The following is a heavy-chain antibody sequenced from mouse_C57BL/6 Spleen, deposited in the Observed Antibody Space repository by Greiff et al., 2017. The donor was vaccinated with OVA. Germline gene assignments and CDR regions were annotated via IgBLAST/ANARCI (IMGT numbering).Heavy chain of an antibody. CDR3: ARSPLGREAWFAY. CDR1: GFSLSTFGMG. D-gene: IGHD4-1*01. Sequence: QVTLKVSGPGILQPSQTLSLTCSFSGFSLSTFGMGVGWIRQPSGKGLEWLAHIWWDDDKSYNPALKSRLTTSKDSSKNQVFLKIANVDTADTATYYCARSPLGREAWFAYWGQGTLVTVSA. V-gene: IGHV8-8*01. CDR2: IWWDDDK. J-gene: IGHJ3*01.